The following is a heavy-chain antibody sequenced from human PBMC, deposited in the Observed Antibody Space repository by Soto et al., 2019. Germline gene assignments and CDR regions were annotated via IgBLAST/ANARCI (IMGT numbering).Heavy chain of an antibody. CDR3: ARVPDY. Sequence: PWETLSLTCTVSDRSISSSSYSWSWLRQPPGKGLEWIGYMYHSGSTYYNPYLKSRVTISIDRSKNQFSLKLSSVTAADTAVYYCARVPDYWGQGILVTVSS. CDR2: MYHSGST. D-gene: IGHD2-2*01. J-gene: IGHJ4*02. V-gene: IGHV4-30-2*01. CDR1: DRSISSSSYS.